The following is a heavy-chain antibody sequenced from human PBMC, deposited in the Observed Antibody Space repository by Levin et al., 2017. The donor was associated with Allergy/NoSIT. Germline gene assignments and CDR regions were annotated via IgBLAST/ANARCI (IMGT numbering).Heavy chain of an antibody. Sequence: EASVKVSCEGSGYRFTDYWIGWVRQTPGIGLEWMGIIHPGDSDDRYNPSFEGQVTVSADKSLNIAYLQWGSLKVSDTAMYYCARCRTISGPPDFFDYWGQGTLVTVSS. CDR1: GYRFTDYW. CDR3: ARCRTISGPPDFFDY. D-gene: IGHD1-14*01. CDR2: IHPGDSDD. V-gene: IGHV5-51*01. J-gene: IGHJ4*02.